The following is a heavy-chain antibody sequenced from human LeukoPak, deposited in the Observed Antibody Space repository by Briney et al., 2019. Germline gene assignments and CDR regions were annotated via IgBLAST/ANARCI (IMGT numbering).Heavy chain of an antibody. CDR2: IDWDDDK. CDR3: ARTLVVPAAFIDY. J-gene: IGHJ4*02. CDR1: GFSLSTSGTC. Sequence: SGPTLIYPTPALTLTCTFSGFSLSTSGTCVSWIRQPPGKALEWLSRIDWDDDKYYSTSLKTRLTISKDTSKNQVVLTMTNMDPVDTATYYCARTLVVPAAFIDYWGQGTLVTVSS. V-gene: IGHV2-70*11. D-gene: IGHD2-2*01.